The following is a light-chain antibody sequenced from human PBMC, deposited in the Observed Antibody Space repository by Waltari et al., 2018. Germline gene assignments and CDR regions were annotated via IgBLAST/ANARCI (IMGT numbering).Light chain of an antibody. CDR1: HSISSW. Sequence: DIQMTQSPSTLSASVGDRVTITCRARHSISSWLAWYQQKPGKAPKLLIYDASSLESGVPSRFSGSGSGTEFTLTISSLQPDDFATYYCQQYNSYSGTFGQGTKVEIK. CDR2: DAS. CDR3: QQYNSYSGT. V-gene: IGKV1-5*01. J-gene: IGKJ1*01.